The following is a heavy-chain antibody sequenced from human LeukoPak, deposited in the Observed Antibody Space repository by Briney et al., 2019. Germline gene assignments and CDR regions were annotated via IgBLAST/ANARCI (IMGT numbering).Heavy chain of an antibody. V-gene: IGHV4-39*07. Sequence: PSETLSLTCTVSGGSISSSNYYWGWIRQPPGKGLEWIGTIYYSGSAYYNPSLKSRVTISVDTSKNQFSLKLSSVTAADTAVYYCARVDDFYAFDIWGQGTMVTVSS. CDR1: GGSISSSNYY. J-gene: IGHJ3*02. CDR2: IYYSGSA. D-gene: IGHD3-3*01. CDR3: ARVDDFYAFDI.